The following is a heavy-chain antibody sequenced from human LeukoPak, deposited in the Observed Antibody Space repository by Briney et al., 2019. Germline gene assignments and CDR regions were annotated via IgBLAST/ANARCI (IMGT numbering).Heavy chain of an antibody. CDR3: ARAHIAAAGQYYFDY. D-gene: IGHD6-13*01. CDR1: GGTFSSYA. J-gene: IGHJ4*02. CDR2: IIPIFGTA. Sequence: ASVKVSCKASGGTFSSYAISWVRQAPGQGLEWMGGIIPIFGTANYAQKSQGRVTITADKSTSTAYMELSSLRSEDTAVYYCARAHIAAAGQYYFDYWGQGTLVTVSS. V-gene: IGHV1-69*06.